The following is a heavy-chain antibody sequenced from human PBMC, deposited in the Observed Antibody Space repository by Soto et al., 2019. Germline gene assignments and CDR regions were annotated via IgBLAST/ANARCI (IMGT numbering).Heavy chain of an antibody. D-gene: IGHD3-16*01. V-gene: IGHV4-59*01. J-gene: IGHJ5*02. Sequence: SETLSLTCTVSGGSISSYYWSWIRQPPGKGLEWIGYIYYSGSTNYNPSLKSRVTISVDTSKNQFSLKLSSVTAADTAVYYCARDRGAWFDPWGQGTLVTVS. CDR2: IYYSGST. CDR3: ARDRGAWFDP. CDR1: GGSISSYY.